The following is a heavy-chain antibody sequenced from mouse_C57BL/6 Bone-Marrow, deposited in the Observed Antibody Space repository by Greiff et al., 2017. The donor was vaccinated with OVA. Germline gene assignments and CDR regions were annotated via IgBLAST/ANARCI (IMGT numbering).Heavy chain of an antibody. CDR1: EYEFPSHD. CDR3: ARHNSNSAWFAY. D-gene: IGHD2-5*01. J-gene: IGHJ3*01. Sequence: EVKLQESGGGLVQPGESLKLSCESNEYEFPSHDMSWVRKTPEKRLELVAAINSDGGSTYYPDTMERRFIISRDNTKKTLYLQMSSQRSEDTALYYCARHNSNSAWFAYWGQGTLVTVSA. V-gene: IGHV5-2*01. CDR2: INSDGGST.